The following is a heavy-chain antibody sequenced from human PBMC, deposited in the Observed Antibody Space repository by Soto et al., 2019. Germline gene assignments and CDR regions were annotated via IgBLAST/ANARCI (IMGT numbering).Heavy chain of an antibody. CDR1: GYSFSSYW. Sequence: LGESLKISCKGSGYSFSSYWINWVRQMPGKGLEWMGRIDPTDSYTNYSPSFQGHVTISADESISTAYLQWSTLEASDTAMYYCARPSRITIFGVTDYAMDVWGQGTTVTVSS. CDR3: ARPSRITIFGVTDYAMDV. CDR2: IDPTDSYT. D-gene: IGHD3-3*01. J-gene: IGHJ6*02. V-gene: IGHV5-10-1*01.